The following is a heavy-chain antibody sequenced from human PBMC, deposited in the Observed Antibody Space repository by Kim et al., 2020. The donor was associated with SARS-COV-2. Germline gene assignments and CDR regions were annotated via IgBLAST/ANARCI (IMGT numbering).Heavy chain of an antibody. CDR3: ASDPSDYYGSGCHDYYGMDV. V-gene: IGHV3-21*01. Sequence: GGSLRLSCAASGFTFSSYSMNWVRQAPGKGLEWVSSISSSSSYIYYADSVKGRFTISRDNAKNSLYLQMNSLRAEDTAVYYCASDPSDYYGSGCHDYYGMDVWGQGTTVTVSS. CDR1: GFTFSSYS. D-gene: IGHD3-10*01. J-gene: IGHJ6*02. CDR2: ISSSSSYI.